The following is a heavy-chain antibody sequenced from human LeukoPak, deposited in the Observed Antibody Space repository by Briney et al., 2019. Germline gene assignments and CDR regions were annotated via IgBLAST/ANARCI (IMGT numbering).Heavy chain of an antibody. CDR1: GDSIRSDY. D-gene: IGHD4-17*01. CDR3: ARDLRGDYGAFDI. J-gene: IGHJ3*02. V-gene: IGHV4-59*01. CDR2: IYYTGST. Sequence: PSETLSLTCTVSGDSIRSDYWSCIRQPPGKGLEWIGRIYYTGSTNYNPSLRSRVTISVDTSKNQFSLKLSSVTAADTAVYYCARDLRGDYGAFDIWGQGTMVTVSS.